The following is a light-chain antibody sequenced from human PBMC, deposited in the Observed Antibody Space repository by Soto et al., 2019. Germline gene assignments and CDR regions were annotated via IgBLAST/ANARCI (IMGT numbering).Light chain of an antibody. V-gene: IGKV3-15*01. Sequence: EIVMTQSPATLSVSPGERATLSCRASQSVSTSLAWYQQKPGQAPRLLIYSASTRATDIPARFSGSGSGTEFTLTISSLQSEDFAVYYCQQYNNWPPGKFGQGTKVEIK. CDR2: SAS. CDR1: QSVSTS. J-gene: IGKJ1*01. CDR3: QQYNNWPPGK.